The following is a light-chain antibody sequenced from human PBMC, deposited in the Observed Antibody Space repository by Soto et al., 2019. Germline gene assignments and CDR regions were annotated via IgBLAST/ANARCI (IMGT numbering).Light chain of an antibody. J-gene: IGKJ4*01. Sequence: DIQMTQSPSSLSASLGDRIIITCRASRSVGSHLNWYQQQPGKAPRLLISTASTLQSGVPLRFSGDGSATDFTLTINTLQPEDFATYYCQQSYSTPLTFGGGTKVEI. CDR1: RSVGSH. V-gene: IGKV1-39*01. CDR2: TAS. CDR3: QQSYSTPLT.